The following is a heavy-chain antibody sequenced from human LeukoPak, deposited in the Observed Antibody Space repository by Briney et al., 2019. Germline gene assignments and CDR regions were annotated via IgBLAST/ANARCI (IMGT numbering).Heavy chain of an antibody. V-gene: IGHV4-59*01. CDR3: ASATSGYSYGYYYYYYMDV. CDR1: GGSISSYY. Sequence: PSETLSLTCTVSGGSISSYYWSWIRQPPGKGLEWIGYIYYSGSTNYNPSLKSRVTISVDTSKNQFSLKLSSVTAADTAVYYCASATSGYSYGYYYYYYMDVRGKGTTVTVSS. CDR2: IYYSGST. D-gene: IGHD5-18*01. J-gene: IGHJ6*03.